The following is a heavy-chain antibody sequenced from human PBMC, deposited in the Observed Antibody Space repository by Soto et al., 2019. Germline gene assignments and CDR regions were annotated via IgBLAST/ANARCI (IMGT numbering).Heavy chain of an antibody. CDR1: GGSFSGYY. V-gene: IGHV4-34*01. CDR2: INHSGST. Sequence: SETLSLTCAVYGGSFSGYYWSWIRQPPGKGLEWIGEINHSGSTNYNPSLKSRVTISVDTSKNQFSLKLSSVTAADTAVYYCARGRPGRTAAVRGGYYYYGMDVWGQGTTVTVSS. CDR3: ARGRPGRTAAVRGGYYYYGMDV. D-gene: IGHD3-10*01. J-gene: IGHJ6*02.